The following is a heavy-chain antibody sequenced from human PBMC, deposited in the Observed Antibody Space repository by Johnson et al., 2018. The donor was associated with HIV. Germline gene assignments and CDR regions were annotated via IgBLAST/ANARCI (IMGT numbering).Heavy chain of an antibody. V-gene: IGHV3-NL1*01. CDR1: GFTFSKCD. J-gene: IGHJ3*02. CDR3: AKDAYCSGGRCYGFGAFDI. CDR2: MYSGGRT. Sequence: QVQLVESGGDLVQPGGSLRLSSAASGFTFSKCDMHWVRQATGEGLQWVSVMYSGGRTYYADSVKGRFTISRDNSKNTLYLQMNSLRAEDTAVYYCAKDAYCSGGRCYGFGAFDIWGQGTMVTVSS. D-gene: IGHD2-15*01.